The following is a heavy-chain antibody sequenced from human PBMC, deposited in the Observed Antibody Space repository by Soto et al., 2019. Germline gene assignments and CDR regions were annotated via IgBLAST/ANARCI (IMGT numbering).Heavy chain of an antibody. CDR2: ISGYNGNT. V-gene: IGHV1-18*01. Sequence: QVHLVQSGAEVKKPGASLKVSCKASGYIFTSYGISWVRQAPGQGLEWMGWISGYNGNTYYTQKIQGRVTMTTDTSTNTAYMELRSLTSDDTAVYYCARSIVLVPSASPGGMDVCGQGTTVTVSS. CDR1: GYIFTSYG. CDR3: ARSIVLVPSASPGGMDV. J-gene: IGHJ6*02. D-gene: IGHD2-2*01.